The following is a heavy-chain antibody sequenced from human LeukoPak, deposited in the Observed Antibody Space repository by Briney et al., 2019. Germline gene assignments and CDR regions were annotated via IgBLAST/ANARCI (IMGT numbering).Heavy chain of an antibody. V-gene: IGHV4-4*07. J-gene: IGHJ3*02. Sequence: SETLSLTCTVSGGSISSYYWSWIRQPAGKGLEWIGRIYTSGSTNYNPSLKSRVTMSVDTSKNQFSLKLSSVTAADTAVYYCAREDYGGNSLDAFDIWGQGTMVTVSS. CDR2: IYTSGST. D-gene: IGHD4-23*01. CDR3: AREDYGGNSLDAFDI. CDR1: GGSISSYY.